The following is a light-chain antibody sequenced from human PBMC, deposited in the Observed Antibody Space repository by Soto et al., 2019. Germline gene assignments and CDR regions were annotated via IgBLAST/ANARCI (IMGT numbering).Light chain of an antibody. CDR1: QSVSSN. CDR3: QQYGSSPTWT. V-gene: IGKV3-20*01. Sequence: EIVITQSPATLSVSPGERATLSCRASQSVSSNLAWYQQKPAQAPRLLLYGASNRANGIPDRFSGSGSGTDFTLTISRLEPEDFAVYDCQQYGSSPTWTFGQGTKVDIK. J-gene: IGKJ1*01. CDR2: GAS.